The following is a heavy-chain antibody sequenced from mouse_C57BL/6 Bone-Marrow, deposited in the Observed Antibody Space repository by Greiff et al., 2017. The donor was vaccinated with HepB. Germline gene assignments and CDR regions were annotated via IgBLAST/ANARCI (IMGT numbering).Heavy chain of an antibody. CDR2: IYPGNSDT. J-gene: IGHJ3*01. V-gene: IGHV1-5*01. Sequence: EVQLQQSGTVLARPGASVKMSCKTSGYPFPSYWMHWVKQRPGPGLEWIGAIYPGNSDTSYNQKFKGKAKLTAVTSGSTAYMELSSLTNEDSAVYYCTRGGYYWFAYWGQGTLVTVSA. CDR1: GYPFPSYW. D-gene: IGHD2-3*01. CDR3: TRGGYYWFAY.